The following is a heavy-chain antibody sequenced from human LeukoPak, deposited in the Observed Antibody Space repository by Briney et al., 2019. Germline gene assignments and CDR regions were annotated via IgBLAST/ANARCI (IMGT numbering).Heavy chain of an antibody. CDR1: GYRFTDYF. CDR2: INPSSGDT. CDR3: ATPTERLLPDY. Sequence: ASVKVSCKASGYRFTDYFMHWVRQAPGQGLEWMGWINPSSGDTDYAQKFQGRVTLTRDASIGTAYMELTRLRSDDTAVYYCATPTERLLPDYWGQGTLVTVSS. V-gene: IGHV1-2*02. J-gene: IGHJ4*02. D-gene: IGHD2-15*01.